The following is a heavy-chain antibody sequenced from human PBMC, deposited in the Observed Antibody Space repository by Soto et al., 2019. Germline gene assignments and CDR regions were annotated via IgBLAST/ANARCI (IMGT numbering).Heavy chain of an antibody. J-gene: IGHJ4*02. Sequence: EVQLVESGGGLVQPGGSLRLSCAVSGFIFSSYSMNWVRQAPGKGLEWVSYISSSSSTIYYADSVKGRFTISRDNAKHSLYLQMNSLRDDDTAVYYCARDGVRAVTTTFDYWGQGTLVTVSS. D-gene: IGHD4-17*01. V-gene: IGHV3-48*02. CDR3: ARDGVRAVTTTFDY. CDR1: GFIFSSYS. CDR2: ISSSSSTI.